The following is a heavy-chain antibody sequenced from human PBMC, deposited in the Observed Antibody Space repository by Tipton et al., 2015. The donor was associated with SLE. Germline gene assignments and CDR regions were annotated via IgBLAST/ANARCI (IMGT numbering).Heavy chain of an antibody. CDR3: ARGEPYSSFTG. V-gene: IGHV4-39*07. Sequence: TLSLTCTVSGGSVSTSRYYWGWIRQPPGQGLEWIGNIFFNGNTYYTPSLKSRATISIDMSRNQFSLRLNSVTAADTAVYYCARGEPYSSFTGWGQGTAITVSS. D-gene: IGHD6-13*01. CDR1: GGSVSTSRYY. CDR2: IFFNGNT. J-gene: IGHJ3*01.